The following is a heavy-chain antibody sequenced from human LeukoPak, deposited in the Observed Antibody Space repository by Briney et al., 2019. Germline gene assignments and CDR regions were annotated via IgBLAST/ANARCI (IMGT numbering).Heavy chain of an antibody. V-gene: IGHV4-39*01. CDR2: IYYSGST. CDR3: LSGDNSGGPDY. D-gene: IGHD3-22*01. J-gene: IGHJ4*02. Sequence: SETLSLTCTVSGGSIRASSYYWGAIRQPPGKGLEWIGSIYYSGSTYYNPSLKSRVTISVDTSKNQFSLKLSSVTAADTAVYYCLSGDNSGGPDYWGQGTLVTVSS. CDR1: GGSIRASSYY.